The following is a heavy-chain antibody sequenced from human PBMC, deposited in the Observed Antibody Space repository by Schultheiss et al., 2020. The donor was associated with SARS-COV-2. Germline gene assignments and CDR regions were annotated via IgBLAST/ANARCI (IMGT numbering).Heavy chain of an antibody. V-gene: IGHV1-3*01. CDR2: INAGNGNT. CDR3: ARGYPSGYYYGSWYFDL. J-gene: IGHJ2*01. Sequence: ASVKVSCKASGGTFSSYAMHWVRQAPGQRLEWMGWINAGNGNTKYSQKFQGRVTITADESTSTAYMELSSLRSEDTAVYYCARGYPSGYYYGSWYFDLWGRGTLVTVSS. CDR1: GGTFSSYA. D-gene: IGHD3-22*01.